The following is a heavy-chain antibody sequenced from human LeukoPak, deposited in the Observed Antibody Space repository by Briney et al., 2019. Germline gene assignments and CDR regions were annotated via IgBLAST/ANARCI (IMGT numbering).Heavy chain of an antibody. Sequence: SETLSLTCTVSGGSISTYYGNWIRQPPGKGLEWIGYIYYRGSTNYNPSLKSRVTISVDTSKNQFSLKLSSVTAADTAVYYCARGRTTEGYWGQGTLVTVSS. D-gene: IGHD4-17*01. V-gene: IGHV4-59*01. CDR2: IYYRGST. J-gene: IGHJ4*02. CDR3: ARGRTTEGY. CDR1: GGSISTYY.